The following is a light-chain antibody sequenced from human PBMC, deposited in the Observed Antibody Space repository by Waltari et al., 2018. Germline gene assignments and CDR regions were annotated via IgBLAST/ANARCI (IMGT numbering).Light chain of an antibody. Sequence: SCRASQSVGRALAWYQQKPGQAPRLLSYDASSRATGSSDKFSGSGSGTDFSLTISRVEPEDFAVYFCQMYVRLPVTFGQGTKVEVK. CDR2: DAS. J-gene: IGKJ1*01. V-gene: IGKV3-20*01. CDR3: QMYVRLPVT. CDR1: QSVGRA.